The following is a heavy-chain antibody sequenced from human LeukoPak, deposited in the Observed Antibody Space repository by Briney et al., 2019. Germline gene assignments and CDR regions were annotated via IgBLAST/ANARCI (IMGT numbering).Heavy chain of an antibody. CDR2: IYYTGST. J-gene: IGHJ5*02. CDR3: ARQPSSYATTRGRAEPWFDP. V-gene: IGHV4-59*01. CDR1: GGSISSYY. Sequence: SETLSLTCTVSGGSISSYYWNWIRQPPGRGLEWIGYIYYTGSTNYNPSLKSRVTISVDTSKNHFSLNLNSVTAADTAVYFCARQPSSYATTRGRAEPWFDPWGPGTLVPVSS. D-gene: IGHD2-2*01.